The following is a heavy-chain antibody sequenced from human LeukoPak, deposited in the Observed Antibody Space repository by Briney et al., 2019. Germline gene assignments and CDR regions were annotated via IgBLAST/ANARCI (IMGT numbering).Heavy chain of an antibody. CDR3: AKARWEPNFDY. Sequence: PGGSLRLSCAASGFTFDYAMHWARQGPGKSLEWVSLINENGDIAYYGDSVRGRFTVSRDNAKNSLYLQMNSLTTEDTALYYCAKARWEPNFDYWGQGTLVTVSS. CDR1: GFTFDYA. CDR2: INENGDIA. J-gene: IGHJ4*02. D-gene: IGHD1-26*01. V-gene: IGHV3-43*02.